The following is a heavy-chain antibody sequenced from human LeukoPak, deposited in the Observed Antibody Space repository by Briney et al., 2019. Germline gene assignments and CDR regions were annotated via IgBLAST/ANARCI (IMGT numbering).Heavy chain of an antibody. J-gene: IGHJ5*02. CDR1: GGTFSSYA. CDR3: ARDKYAGANWFDP. D-gene: IGHD3-10*01. Sequence: SVKVSCKASGGTFSSYAISWVRQAPGQGLEWMGGIIPIFGTANYAQKFQGRVTITTDESTSTAYMELSSLRSEDTAVYYWARDKYAGANWFDPWSQGTLVTVSS. V-gene: IGHV1-69*05. CDR2: IIPIFGTA.